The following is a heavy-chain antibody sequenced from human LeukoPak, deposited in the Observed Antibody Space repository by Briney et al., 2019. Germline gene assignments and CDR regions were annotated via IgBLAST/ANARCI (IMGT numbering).Heavy chain of an antibody. V-gene: IGHV4-61*02. CDR1: GGSISSGSYY. Sequence: SETLSLTCTVSGGSISSGSYYWSWIRQPAGKVLEWIGRIYTSGSTKYNPSLKSRVTISVDTSKNQFSLKLSSVTAADTAVYYCARIYCGGDCRGYYYHYYMDVWGKGTTVTISS. D-gene: IGHD2-21*02. CDR2: IYTSGST. CDR3: ARIYCGGDCRGYYYHYYMDV. J-gene: IGHJ6*03.